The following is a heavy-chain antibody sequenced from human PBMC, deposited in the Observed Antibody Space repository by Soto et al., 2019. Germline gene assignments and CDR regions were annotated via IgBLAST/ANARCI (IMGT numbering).Heavy chain of an antibody. CDR3: AGWNYDY. J-gene: IGHJ4*02. V-gene: IGHV3-23*01. CDR2: ISQSAGGNT. Sequence: PGESLKISCAASGFTFRSYGMMWVRQAPGKGLEWVSAISQSAGGNTYYADSVKGRFTISRDDSKNTLYLQMDSLRPEDTAQYYCAGWNYDYWGQGTQVTVSS. CDR1: GFTFRSYG. D-gene: IGHD1-7*01.